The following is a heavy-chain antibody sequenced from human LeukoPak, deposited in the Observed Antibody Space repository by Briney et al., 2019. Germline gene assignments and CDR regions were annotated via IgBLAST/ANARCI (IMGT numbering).Heavy chain of an antibody. D-gene: IGHD1-1*01. Sequence: ASVKVPYKASGYTFTSYGISWVRQAPGQGLEWMGWISAYNGDTNYAQKLQGRVTMTTDTSTSTAYMELRSLRSDDTAVYYCARDHGNDPFDYWGQGTLVTVSS. J-gene: IGHJ4*02. CDR3: ARDHGNDPFDY. CDR2: ISAYNGDT. V-gene: IGHV1-18*01. CDR1: GYTFTSYG.